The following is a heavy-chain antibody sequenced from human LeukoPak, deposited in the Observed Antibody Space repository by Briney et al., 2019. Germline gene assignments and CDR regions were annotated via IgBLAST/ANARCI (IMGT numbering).Heavy chain of an antibody. V-gene: IGHV3-48*02. D-gene: IGHD5-18*01. Sequence: GGSLRLSCAASGFTFSSYNMNWVRLAPGKGLERVSYISTSSSNIYYADSVKGRFTISRDNAKNSLYLQLNSLRDEDTAVFYCAREFRDSYGSHGFDIWGQGTMVTVSS. CDR2: ISTSSSNI. CDR3: AREFRDSYGSHGFDI. J-gene: IGHJ3*02. CDR1: GFTFSSYN.